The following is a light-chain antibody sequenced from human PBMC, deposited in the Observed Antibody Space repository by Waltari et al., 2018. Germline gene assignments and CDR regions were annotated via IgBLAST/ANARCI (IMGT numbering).Light chain of an antibody. CDR1: QSISSW. V-gene: IGKV1-5*03. J-gene: IGKJ3*01. CDR3: QQYNSYSPLT. CDR2: KAS. Sequence: DIQMTQSPSTLSASVGDRVTITCRASQSISSWLAWYQQKPGKATKLLIYKASYLESGVPSRFSGSGSGTEFTLTISSLQSDDFASYYCQQYNSYSPLTFGPGTKVDIK.